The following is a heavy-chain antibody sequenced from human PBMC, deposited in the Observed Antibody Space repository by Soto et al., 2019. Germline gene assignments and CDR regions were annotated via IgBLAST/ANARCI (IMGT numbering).Heavy chain of an antibody. CDR2: IIPIFATA. CDR1: GGTFSSYA. Sequence: QVQLVQSGAEVKKPGSSVKVSCKASGGTFSSYAINWVRQAPGQGLEWMGGIIPIFATADYAQKFQGRVTITADESTSTAYMELSSLRSEDTAVYYCAQCLLGVNYYYGIDVWRQGTTVTVSS. CDR3: AQCLLGVNYYYGIDV. V-gene: IGHV1-69*12. J-gene: IGHJ6*02. D-gene: IGHD6-19*01.